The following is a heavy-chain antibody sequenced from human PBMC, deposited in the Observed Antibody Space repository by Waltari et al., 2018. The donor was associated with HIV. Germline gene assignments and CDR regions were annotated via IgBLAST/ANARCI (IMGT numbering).Heavy chain of an antibody. J-gene: IGHJ4*02. CDR3: TRGNCHLGSCLLVAFPFDV. D-gene: IGHD5-12*01. CDR1: GYTFISYG. CDR2: ISTYNGNT. Sequence: VKKPGASVKVSCKASGYTFISYGISWVRQAPVQGFEWMGWISTYNGNTKYAQKHQGRVTMTTETSTKTAYMELRSLRSDDTAVYFCTRGNCHLGSCLLVAFPFDVWGQGIPVVVSS. V-gene: IGHV1-18*01.